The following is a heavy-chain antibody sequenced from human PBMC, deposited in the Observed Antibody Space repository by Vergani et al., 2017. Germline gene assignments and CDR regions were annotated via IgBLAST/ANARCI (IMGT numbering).Heavy chain of an antibody. D-gene: IGHD3-9*01. Sequence: EVQLVESGGGLVQPGGSLRLSCAASGFTFSSYSMNWVRQAPGKGLEWVSYISSSSSTIYYADSVKGRFTISRDNAKNSLYLQMNSLRAEDTAVYYCAQLRYFDWLLNYYYGMDVWGQGTTVTVSS. J-gene: IGHJ6*02. V-gene: IGHV3-48*01. CDR1: GFTFSSYS. CDR3: AQLRYFDWLLNYYYGMDV. CDR2: ISSSSSTI.